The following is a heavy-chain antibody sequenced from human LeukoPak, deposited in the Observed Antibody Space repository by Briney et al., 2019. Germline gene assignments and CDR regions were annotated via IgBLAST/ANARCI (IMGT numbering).Heavy chain of an antibody. Sequence: KASETLSLTCAVSGYSISSGYYWGWIRQPPEKGLEWIGSIYHSGSTYYNPSLKSRVTISVDTSKNQFSLKLSSVTAADTAVYYCARDVEDCGGDCYYFDYWGQGTLVTVSS. CDR1: GYSISSGYY. CDR2: IYHSGST. J-gene: IGHJ4*02. D-gene: IGHD2-21*02. V-gene: IGHV4-38-2*02. CDR3: ARDVEDCGGDCYYFDY.